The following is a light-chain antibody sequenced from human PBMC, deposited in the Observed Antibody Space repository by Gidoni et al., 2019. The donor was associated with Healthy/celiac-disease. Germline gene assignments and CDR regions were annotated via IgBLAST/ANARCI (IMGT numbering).Light chain of an antibody. CDR3: QHYNSYSWT. CDR1: QSISSW. Sequence: DIQMTQSPSTLSASVGDRVTITCRASQSISSWLAWYQQKPGKAPKLLIYKASSLESGVPSRFSGSGSGTEFTLTISILHPDDFATYYCQHYNSYSWTFGQXTKVEIK. V-gene: IGKV1-5*03. CDR2: KAS. J-gene: IGKJ1*01.